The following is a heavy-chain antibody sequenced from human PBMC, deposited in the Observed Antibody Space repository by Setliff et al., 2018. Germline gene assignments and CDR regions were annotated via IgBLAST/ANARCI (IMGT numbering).Heavy chain of an antibody. CDR3: AREQWLDPPGYYYMDV. V-gene: IGHV4-4*07. J-gene: IGHJ6*03. Sequence: SETLSLTCTVSGGSISSYYWSWIRQPAGKGLEWIGHIYIGKSANYNPSLKSRFTMSIDTSKNQFSLKLNSVTAADMAVYYCAREQWLDPPGYYYMDVWAKGTTVTVSS. CDR2: IYIGKSA. CDR1: GGSISSYY. D-gene: IGHD6-19*01.